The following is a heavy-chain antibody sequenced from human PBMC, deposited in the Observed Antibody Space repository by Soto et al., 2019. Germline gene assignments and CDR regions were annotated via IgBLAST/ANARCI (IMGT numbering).Heavy chain of an antibody. J-gene: IGHJ4*02. CDR2: IYHSGGI. V-gene: IGHV4-59*01. CDR1: GGSISHYY. Sequence: SETLSLTCTVSGGSISHYYWTWIRQPPGKGLDWIGYIYHSGGITYNPSLKSRVTISVDMSKNLFSLKLNSVTAADTAVYYCSRLKLADTGDYGEFDYWGQGALVTSPQ. CDR3: SRLKLADTGDYGEFDY. D-gene: IGHD3-9*01.